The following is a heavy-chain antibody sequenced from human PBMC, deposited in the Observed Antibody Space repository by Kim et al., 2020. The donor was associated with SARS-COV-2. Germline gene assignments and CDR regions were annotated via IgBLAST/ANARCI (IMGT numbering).Heavy chain of an antibody. CDR1: GFTFSSYW. Sequence: GGSLRLSCAASGFTFSSYWMSWVRQAPGKGLEWVANIKQDGSEKYYVDSVKGRFTITRDNAKNSLYLQMNSLRAEDTAVYYCARVYSGYERLFTYYYYMDVWGAGTTVTVSS. V-gene: IGHV3-7*01. CDR3: ARVYSGYERLFTYYYYMDV. J-gene: IGHJ6*03. CDR2: IKQDGSEK. D-gene: IGHD5-12*01.